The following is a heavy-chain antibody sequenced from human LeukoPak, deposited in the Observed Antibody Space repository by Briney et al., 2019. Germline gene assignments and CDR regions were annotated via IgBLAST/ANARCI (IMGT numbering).Heavy chain of an antibody. D-gene: IGHD3-3*01. V-gene: IGHV1-69*04. J-gene: IGHJ4*02. CDR3: ATKLRFLEWLSPFDY. Sequence: SVKVSCKASGYTFTSYGISWVRQAPGQGLEWMGRIIPILGIANYAQKFQGRVTITADKSTSTAYMELSSLRSEDTAVYYCATKLRFLEWLSPFDYWGQGTLVTVSS. CDR2: IIPILGIA. CDR1: GYTFTSYG.